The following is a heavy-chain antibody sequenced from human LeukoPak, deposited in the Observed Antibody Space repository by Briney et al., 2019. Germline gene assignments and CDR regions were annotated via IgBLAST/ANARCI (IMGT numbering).Heavy chain of an antibody. V-gene: IGHV3-23*01. CDR2: ISNSYNT. CDR3: AKRAGQQLTYWYIDL. Sequence: GGSLRLSCAASGFTFNNYAMSWVRQAPGKGLECVSAISNSYNTYYADSVKGRFTISRDNSKNMLYLQMDSLRADDTAIYYCAKRAGQQLTYWYIDLWGRGTLVSVSS. D-gene: IGHD6-13*01. J-gene: IGHJ2*01. CDR1: GFTFNNYA.